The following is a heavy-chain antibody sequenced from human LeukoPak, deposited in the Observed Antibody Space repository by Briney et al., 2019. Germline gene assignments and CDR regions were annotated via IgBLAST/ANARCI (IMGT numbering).Heavy chain of an antibody. V-gene: IGHV4-61*02. J-gene: IGHJ3*02. D-gene: IGHD3-16*01. CDR2: IYSSGST. CDR3: ARDWDYHPLKGDAFDI. CDR1: GDSISSGDYY. Sequence: PSETLSLTCTVSGDSISSGDYYWSWIRQPAGKGLEWIGRIYSSGSTNYNPSLKSRVTISVDTSKNQLSLKLSSVTATDTAVYFCARDWDYHPLKGDAFDIWGQGTMVTVSS.